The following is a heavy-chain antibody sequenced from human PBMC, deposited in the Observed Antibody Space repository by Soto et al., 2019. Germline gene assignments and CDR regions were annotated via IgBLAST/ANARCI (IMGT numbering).Heavy chain of an antibody. D-gene: IGHD3-9*01. CDR2: ISYDGSNK. Sequence: PGGSLRLSCAASGFTFSSYGMHWVRQAPGKGLEWVAVISYDGSNKYYADSVKGRFTISRDNSKNTLYLQMNSLRAEDTAVYYCAKEDRGVPFDWLVRRDYYYYGMDVWGQGTTVTVSS. CDR1: GFTFSSYG. J-gene: IGHJ6*02. CDR3: AKEDRGVPFDWLVRRDYYYYGMDV. V-gene: IGHV3-30*18.